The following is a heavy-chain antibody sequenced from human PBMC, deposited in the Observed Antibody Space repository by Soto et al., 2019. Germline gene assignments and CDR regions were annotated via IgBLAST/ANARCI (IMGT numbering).Heavy chain of an antibody. Sequence: QLQLQESGPGLVKPSETLSLTCTVSGGSISSSSYYWGWIRQPSEKGLEWIGSISYSGSTYYNPSLKGRVIISVDTSKNQFSLKLGSVTAADTAVYYCARHSHFGGWFAPWGQGTLVTVSS. V-gene: IGHV4-39*01. J-gene: IGHJ5*02. CDR3: ARHSHFGGWFAP. CDR1: GGSISSSSYY. CDR2: ISYSGST. D-gene: IGHD3-10*01.